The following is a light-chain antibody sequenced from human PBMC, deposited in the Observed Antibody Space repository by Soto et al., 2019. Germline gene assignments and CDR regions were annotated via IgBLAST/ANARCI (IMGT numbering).Light chain of an antibody. CDR1: QSVGRN. V-gene: IGKV3-15*01. CDR2: GTS. J-gene: IGKJ2*01. Sequence: EIVMTQSPVALSVSPGERVALSCRVSQSVGRNFAWYQQRPGQAPRVLIYGTSTRATGVPARFSGSGSGTDFTLTISSLQSEDFAVYYCQQYNKWPYTFGQGTRLEIK. CDR3: QQYNKWPYT.